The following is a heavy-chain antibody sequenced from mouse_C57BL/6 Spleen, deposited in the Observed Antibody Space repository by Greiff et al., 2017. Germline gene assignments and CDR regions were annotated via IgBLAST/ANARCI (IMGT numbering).Heavy chain of an antibody. CDR2: IWRGGST. CDR1: GFSLTSYG. V-gene: IGHV2-5*01. Sequence: VKLMESGPGLVQPSQSLSITCTVSGFSLTSYGVHWVRQSPGKGLEWLGVIWRGGSTDYNAAFMSRLSITKDNSKSQVFFKMNSLQADDTAIYYCAKNDYDGYYGFDYWGQGTTLTVSS. J-gene: IGHJ2*01. CDR3: AKNDYDGYYGFDY. D-gene: IGHD2-3*01.